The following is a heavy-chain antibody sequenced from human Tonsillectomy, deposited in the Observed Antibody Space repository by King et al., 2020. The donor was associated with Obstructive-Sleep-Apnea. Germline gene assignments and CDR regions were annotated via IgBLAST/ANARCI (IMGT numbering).Heavy chain of an antibody. CDR3: ARDSQYCSGGSCYPYYFHY. CDR1: GFTFSYYS. D-gene: IGHD2-15*01. J-gene: IGHJ4*02. V-gene: IGHV3-21*01. CDR2: IRSRSSYI. Sequence: VQLQEAGGGLVKPGGALKLSCAASGFTFSYYSMNWVRQAPGKGLELVSSIRSRSSYIYYADSVEGRFTISRDNAKNSLYLQMNSMRAEDTAVYYCARDSQYCSGGSCYPYYFHYWGQGTLVTVSS.